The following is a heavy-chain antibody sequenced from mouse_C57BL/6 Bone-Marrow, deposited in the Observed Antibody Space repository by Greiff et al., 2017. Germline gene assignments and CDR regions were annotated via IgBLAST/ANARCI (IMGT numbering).Heavy chain of an antibody. V-gene: IGHV5-6*01. CDR2: ISSGGSYT. J-gene: IGHJ2*01. CDR3: ARLIYDGYYDYFDY. CDR1: GFTFSSYG. D-gene: IGHD2-3*01. Sequence: EVHLVESGGDLVKPGGSLKLSCAASGFTFSSYGMSWVRQTTDKRLEWVATISSGGSYTYYPDSVKGRFTISRDNAKNTLYLQMSSLKSEDTAMYYCARLIYDGYYDYFDYWGQGTTLTVSS.